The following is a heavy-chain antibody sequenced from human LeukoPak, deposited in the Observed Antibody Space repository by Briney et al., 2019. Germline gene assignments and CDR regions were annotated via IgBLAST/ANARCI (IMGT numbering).Heavy chain of an antibody. CDR2: ISYDGSNK. D-gene: IGHD3-16*01. CDR3: AKDRESFGYRGSYYFDY. J-gene: IGHJ4*02. V-gene: IGHV3-30-3*01. CDR1: GFTFSSYA. Sequence: GRSLRLSCAASGFTFSSYAMHWVRQAPGKGLEWVADISYDGSNKYYADSVKGRFTISRDNSKNTLYLQMNSLRAEDTAVYYCAKDRESFGYRGSYYFDYWGQGTLVTVSS.